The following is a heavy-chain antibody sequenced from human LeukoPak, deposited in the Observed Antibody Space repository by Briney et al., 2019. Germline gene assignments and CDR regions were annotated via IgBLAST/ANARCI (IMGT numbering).Heavy chain of an antibody. V-gene: IGHV4-59*08. Sequence: TPETLCLTCAVSGGSINTYFWSWIRQPPGKGLEWIGYMYYSGSTNYNPSRKSRATISMDTSKNQFSLKLNSVTAADTAVYYCARQIAWGVGRFDYWGQGTLDPVSA. CDR2: MYYSGST. CDR1: GGSINTYF. CDR3: ARQIAWGVGRFDY. J-gene: IGHJ4*02. D-gene: IGHD3-10*01.